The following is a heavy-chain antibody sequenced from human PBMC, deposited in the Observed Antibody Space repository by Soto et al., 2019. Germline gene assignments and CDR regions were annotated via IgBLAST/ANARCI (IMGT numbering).Heavy chain of an antibody. CDR1: GDSLKTDHW. V-gene: IGHV4-4*02. CDR3: AGAVGRRTVPDH. J-gene: IGHJ4*02. D-gene: IGHD1-1*01. CDR2: IYDGGDT. Sequence: QVHLQESGPGLVKPSGTLSLICVVSGDSLKTDHWWTWVRQPPGKGLEWIGEIYDGGDTNYNPSLESRLTLSVDTCKRQFSLRMTSVTAADTATYYCAGAVGRRTVPDHWGQGTLVTVSS.